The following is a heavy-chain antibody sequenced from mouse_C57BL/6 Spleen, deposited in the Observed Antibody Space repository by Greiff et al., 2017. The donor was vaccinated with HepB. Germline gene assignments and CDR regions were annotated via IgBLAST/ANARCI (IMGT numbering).Heavy chain of an antibody. J-gene: IGHJ3*01. CDR2: IDPETGGT. CDR3: YAKFWEGVWFAY. V-gene: IGHV1-15*01. D-gene: IGHD1-2*01. CDR1: GYTFTDYE. Sequence: VQLQQSGAELVRPGASVTLSCKASGYTFTDYEMHWVKQTPVHGLEWIGAIDPETGGTAYNQKFKGKAILTADKSSSTAYMELRSLTSEDSAVYCGYAKFWEGVWFAYWGQGTLVTVSA.